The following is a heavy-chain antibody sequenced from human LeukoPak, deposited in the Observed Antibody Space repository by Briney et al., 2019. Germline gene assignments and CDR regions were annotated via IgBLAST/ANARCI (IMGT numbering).Heavy chain of an antibody. J-gene: IGHJ6*02. CDR1: GFTFSTYG. Sequence: PGGSLRLSCAASGFTFSTYGMHWVRQAPGKGLEWVAVISYDGSNTYYADSVKGRFTISRDNSKNTLYLQMNSLRAEDTAVYYCARKGDGYIGYGMDVWGQGTTVTVSS. CDR3: ARKGDGYIGYGMDV. V-gene: IGHV3-30*03. CDR2: ISYDGSNT. D-gene: IGHD5-24*01.